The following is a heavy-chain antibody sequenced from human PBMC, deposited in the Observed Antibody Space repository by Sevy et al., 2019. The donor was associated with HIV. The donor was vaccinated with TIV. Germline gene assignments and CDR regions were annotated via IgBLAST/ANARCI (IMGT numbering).Heavy chain of an antibody. D-gene: IGHD2-15*01. V-gene: IGHV1-18*01. J-gene: IGHJ4*02. CDR3: ARAYCSGGSCYSLAY. Sequence: ASVKVSCKASGYTFTNYRIYWVRQAPGQGLEWMGWISPFNGDTNHVQKLQGRVTMITDTSTSTAYMELRSLRSDDTAVYYCARAYCSGGSCYSLAYWGQGTLVTVSS. CDR2: ISPFNGDT. CDR1: GYTFTNYR.